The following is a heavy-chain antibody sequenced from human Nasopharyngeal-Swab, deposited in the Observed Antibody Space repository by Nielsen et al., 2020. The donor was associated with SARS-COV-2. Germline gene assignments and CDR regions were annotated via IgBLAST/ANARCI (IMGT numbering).Heavy chain of an antibody. V-gene: IGHV3-33*01. CDR2: IWYDGSNK. CDR1: GFTFSIYG. J-gene: IGHJ4*02. D-gene: IGHD5-12*01. Sequence: GVSLRLSCAASGFTFSIYGMHWVRQAPGKGLEWVAVIWYDGSNKYYADSVKGRFTISRDNSKNTLYLQMNSLRAEDTAVYYCARDGPGYSGYEGGEYFDYWGQGTLVTVSS. CDR3: ARDGPGYSGYEGGEYFDY.